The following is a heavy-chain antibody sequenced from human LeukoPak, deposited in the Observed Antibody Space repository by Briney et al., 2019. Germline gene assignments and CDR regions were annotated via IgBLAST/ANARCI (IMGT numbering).Heavy chain of an antibody. Sequence: SDTLSLTCAVYGGSFSGYYWSWIRQPPRKGREWVGEINHSGSTNYNPSLKSRVTISVDTSKNQFSLKLSSVTAADTAVYYCATLRGYFDWLLNWFDPWGQGTLVTVSS. V-gene: IGHV4-34*01. J-gene: IGHJ5*02. CDR1: GGSFSGYY. CDR3: ATLRGYFDWLLNWFDP. CDR2: INHSGST. D-gene: IGHD3-9*01.